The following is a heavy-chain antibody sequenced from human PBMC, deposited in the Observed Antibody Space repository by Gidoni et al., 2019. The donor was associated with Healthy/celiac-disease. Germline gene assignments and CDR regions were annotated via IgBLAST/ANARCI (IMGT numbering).Heavy chain of an antibody. CDR2: LFSNDEK. CDR1: GFSLSNARMG. D-gene: IGHD3-22*01. CDR3: ARIVYYYDSSGYYYYYYYYGMDV. Sequence: QVTLKESGPVLVKPTETLTLTCTVSGFSLSNARMGVSWIRQPPGKALEWLAHLFSNDEKAYSTSLKSRLTISKETSKNQVVPTMTNMDPLDTATYYCARIVYYYDSSGYYYYYYYYGMDVWGQGTTVTVSS. V-gene: IGHV2-26*01. J-gene: IGHJ6*02.